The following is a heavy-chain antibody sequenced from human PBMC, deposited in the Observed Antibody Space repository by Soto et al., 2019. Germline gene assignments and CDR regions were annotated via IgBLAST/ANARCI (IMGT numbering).Heavy chain of an antibody. CDR2: IIPIFGTA. CDR1: AGTFSSYA. D-gene: IGHD3-10*01. J-gene: IGHJ6*02. V-gene: IGHV1-69*12. Sequence: QVQLVQSGAEVKKPGSSVKVSCKASAGTFSSYAISWVRQAPGQGLEWMGGIIPIFGTANYAQKFQGRVTITADESTSTAYMELSSLRSEDTAVYYCARDARMVRGVISYYGMDVWGQGTTVTVSS. CDR3: ARDARMVRGVISYYGMDV.